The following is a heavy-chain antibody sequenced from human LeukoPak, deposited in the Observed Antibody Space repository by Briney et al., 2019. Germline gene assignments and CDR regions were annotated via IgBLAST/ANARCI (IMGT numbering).Heavy chain of an antibody. Sequence: GGSLRLSCAASGFTFSSYGMHWVRQAPGKGLEWVAVISYDGSNKYYADSVKGRFAISRDNSKNTLYLQMNSLRAEDTAVYYCAKDTHERGYSGYAPDYWGQGTLVTVSS. CDR1: GFTFSSYG. V-gene: IGHV3-30*18. J-gene: IGHJ4*02. D-gene: IGHD5-12*01. CDR3: AKDTHERGYSGYAPDY. CDR2: ISYDGSNK.